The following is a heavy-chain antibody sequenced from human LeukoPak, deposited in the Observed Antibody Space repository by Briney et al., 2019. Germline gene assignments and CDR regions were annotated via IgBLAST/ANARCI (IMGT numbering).Heavy chain of an antibody. Sequence: PSETLSLTCTVSGGSISSYYWSWIRQPPGKGLEWIGYIYYSGSTNYNPSLKSRVTISVDTSKNQFSLKLSSVTAADTAVYYCARHESPSDFDYWGQGTLVTVSS. J-gene: IGHJ4*02. CDR1: GGSISSYY. CDR2: IYYSGST. CDR3: ARHESPSDFDY. V-gene: IGHV4-59*08.